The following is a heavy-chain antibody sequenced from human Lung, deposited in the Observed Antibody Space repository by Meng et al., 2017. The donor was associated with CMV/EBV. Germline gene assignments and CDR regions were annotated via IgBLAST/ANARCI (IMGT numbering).Heavy chain of an antibody. CDR1: TSGVG. J-gene: IGHJ4*02. CDR3: ARSYGHDILSGYSPWSYYFDY. V-gene: IGHV2-5*01. D-gene: IGHD3-9*01. Sequence: TSGVGVGWIRQPPGKALEWLALICWNDDKRYSPSLKSRLTITKDTSKNQVVLTMTNMDPVDTATYCCARSYGHDILSGYSPWSYYFDYWGQGSLVTVSS. CDR2: ICWNDDK.